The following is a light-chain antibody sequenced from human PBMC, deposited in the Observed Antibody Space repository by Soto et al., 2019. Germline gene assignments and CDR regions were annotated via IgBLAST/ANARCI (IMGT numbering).Light chain of an antibody. CDR2: GAS. CDR1: QSINSNY. J-gene: IGKJ3*01. CDR3: QQDGSAPL. V-gene: IGKV3-20*01. Sequence: EIVLTQSPGTLSLSPGERATLSCRASQSINSNYLAWYQQKPGQAPRLLMYGASSRATGIPDMFSGSGCGTVFTLTISRLEPEDFSVYFWQQDGSAPLFGPGTKVDIK.